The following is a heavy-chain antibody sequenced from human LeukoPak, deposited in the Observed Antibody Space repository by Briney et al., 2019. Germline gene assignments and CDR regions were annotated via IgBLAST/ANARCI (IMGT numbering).Heavy chain of an antibody. D-gene: IGHD4-17*01. CDR2: ISYDGSNK. CDR3: ATNDYGDYGDAFDI. Sequence: GGPLRLSCAASGFTFSSYGMHWVRQAPGKGLEWVAVISYDGSNKYYADSVKGRFTISRDNSKNTLYLQMNSLRAEDTAVYYCATNDYGDYGDAFDIWGQGTMVTVSS. J-gene: IGHJ3*02. V-gene: IGHV3-30*03. CDR1: GFTFSSYG.